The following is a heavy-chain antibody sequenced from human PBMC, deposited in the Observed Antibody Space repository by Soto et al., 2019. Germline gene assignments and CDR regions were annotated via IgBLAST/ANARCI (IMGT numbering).Heavy chain of an antibody. CDR3: ARGDYGDYRRNYYYYYGMDV. CDR1: GGTFSSYA. D-gene: IGHD4-17*01. V-gene: IGHV1-69*13. Sequence: ASVKVSCKASGGTFSSYAISWVRQAPGQGLEWMGGIIPIFGTANYAQKFQGRVTITADESTSTAYMELSSLRSEDTAVYYCARGDYGDYRRNYYYYYGMDVWGQGTTVTVSS. J-gene: IGHJ6*02. CDR2: IIPIFGTA.